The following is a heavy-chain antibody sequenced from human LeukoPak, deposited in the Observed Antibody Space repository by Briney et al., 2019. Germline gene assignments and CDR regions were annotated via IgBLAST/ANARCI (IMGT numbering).Heavy chain of an antibody. Sequence: GGSLRLSCATSGFTFNTFGMHWVRQAPGKGLEWVSYITGSATTTYYADSVKGRFTISRDNGKNSLYLQMNSLRAEDTSVYYCARDVXYRSWFDPWGQGTLVTVSS. CDR3: ARDVXYRSWFDP. V-gene: IGHV3-48*01. CDR2: ITGSATTT. CDR1: GFTFNTFG. J-gene: IGHJ5*02.